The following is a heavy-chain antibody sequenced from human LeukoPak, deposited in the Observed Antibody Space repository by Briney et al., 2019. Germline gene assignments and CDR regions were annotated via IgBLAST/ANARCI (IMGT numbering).Heavy chain of an antibody. D-gene: IGHD3-22*01. CDR1: GGTFSSYA. CDR2: IIPIFGTA. V-gene: IGHV1-69*13. CDR3: SRANFYYDSSGYYSHFHY. J-gene: IGHJ4*02. Sequence: GASVRVSCKASGGTFSSYAMSWVRQAPGKGLEWMGGIIPIFGTANYAQNFHARVTITADQSTITAYMQLSSLRSEDTPVYYCSRANFYYDSSGYYSHFHYWGQGPLVTVSS.